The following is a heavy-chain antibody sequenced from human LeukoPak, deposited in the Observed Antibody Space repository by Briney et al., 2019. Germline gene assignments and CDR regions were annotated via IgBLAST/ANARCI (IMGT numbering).Heavy chain of an antibody. V-gene: IGHV3-7*03. J-gene: IGHJ4*02. CDR2: IKQDGSEK. CDR1: GFTFRSYW. D-gene: IGHD5-12*01. CDR3: ARGPGYSGYDTFDY. Sequence: PGGSLRLSCAASGFTFRSYWMSWVRQAPGKGLEWVANIKQDGSEKYYVDSVKGRFTISRDNAKNSLYLQMNSLRAEDTAVYYCARGPGYSGYDTFDYWGQGTLVTVSS.